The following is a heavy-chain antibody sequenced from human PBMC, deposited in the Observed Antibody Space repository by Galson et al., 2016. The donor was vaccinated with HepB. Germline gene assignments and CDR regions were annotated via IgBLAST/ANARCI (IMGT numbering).Heavy chain of an antibody. D-gene: IGHD3-3*01. V-gene: IGHV1-69*04. CDR3: ARGDGGFWSGSD. J-gene: IGHJ4*02. CDR2: IIPILGIS. Sequence: QSGAEVKKPGESLKISCKASGGTFSSYAVSWVRQAPGQGLEWMGRIIPILGISNYTQKFQGRITLSADKSTSTAYMELSSLRSGDTAVYYCARGDGGFWSGSDWGQGTLVTVSS. CDR1: GGTFSSYA.